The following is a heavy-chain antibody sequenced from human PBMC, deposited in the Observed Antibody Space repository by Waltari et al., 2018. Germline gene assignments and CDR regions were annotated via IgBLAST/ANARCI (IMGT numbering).Heavy chain of an antibody. CDR1: GFTFSSYW. V-gene: IGHV3-7*01. D-gene: IGHD2-15*01. J-gene: IGHJ6*02. Sequence: EVQLVESGGGLVQPGGSLRLSCAASGFTFSSYWMSWVRQAPGKGLEWVANKKQDGSERYYVDSVKGRFTNSGDNAKNSLYLQMNSRRAEDTAVYYCGGLYYYYGMDVWGQGTTVTVSS. CDR3: GGLYYYYGMDV. CDR2: KKQDGSER.